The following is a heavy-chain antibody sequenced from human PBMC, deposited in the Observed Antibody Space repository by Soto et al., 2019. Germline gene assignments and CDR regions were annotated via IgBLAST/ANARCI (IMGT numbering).Heavy chain of an antibody. V-gene: IGHV4-59*01. Sequence: PSETLSLTCSVSGDSMSSYYWSWFRQPPGKGLEWVGYIYYTGSTNYNPSLKSRVTISVDTSKNQFSLMLSAVIAADTAMYYCARYSYGSDYYFDYWGQGTLVTVSS. CDR1: GDSMSSYY. CDR2: IYYTGST. CDR3: ARYSYGSDYYFDY. J-gene: IGHJ4*02. D-gene: IGHD3-10*01.